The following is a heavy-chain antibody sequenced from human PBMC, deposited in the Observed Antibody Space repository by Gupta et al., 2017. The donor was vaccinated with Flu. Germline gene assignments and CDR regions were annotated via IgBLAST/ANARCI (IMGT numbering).Heavy chain of an antibody. V-gene: IGHV1-69*01. Sequence: SYAISWVRQAPGQGLEWMGGIIPIFGTANYAQKFQGRVTITADESTSTAYMELSSLRSEDTAVYYCARLTHSSSWYTEDYWGQGTLVTVSS. CDR2: IIPIFGTA. CDR3: ARLTHSSSWYTEDY. D-gene: IGHD6-13*01. J-gene: IGHJ4*02. CDR1: SYA.